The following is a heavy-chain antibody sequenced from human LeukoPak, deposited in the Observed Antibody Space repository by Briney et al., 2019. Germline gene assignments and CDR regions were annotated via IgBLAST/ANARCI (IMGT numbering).Heavy chain of an antibody. CDR2: IYTSGST. J-gene: IGHJ4*02. D-gene: IGHD5-24*01. Sequence: PSQTLSLTCTVSGGSIYSGSYYWSWIRQPAGKGLEWIGRIYTSGSTNYNPSLKSRVTISVDTSKNQFSLKLSSVTAADTAVYYCARDRRDGYNSYYFDLWGQGTLVTVSS. V-gene: IGHV4-61*02. CDR3: ARDRRDGYNSYYFDL. CDR1: GGSIYSGSYY.